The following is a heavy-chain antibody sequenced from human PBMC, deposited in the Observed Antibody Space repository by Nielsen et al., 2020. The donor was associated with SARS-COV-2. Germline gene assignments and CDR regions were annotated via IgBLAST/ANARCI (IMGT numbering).Heavy chain of an antibody. CDR2: IDYRGST. CDR3: ARDDPQRLLHVGWYDP. CDR1: GESINSEGYY. D-gene: IGHD1-26*01. J-gene: IGHJ5*02. Sequence: SETLSLTCTVSGESINSEGYYWSWIRQNPGKGLEWIGYIDYRGSTYYNTSLRSRASISVDTSKNQFSLRLISVTAADTAVYYCARDDPQRLLHVGWYDPWCRGTLVTVSS. V-gene: IGHV4-31*03.